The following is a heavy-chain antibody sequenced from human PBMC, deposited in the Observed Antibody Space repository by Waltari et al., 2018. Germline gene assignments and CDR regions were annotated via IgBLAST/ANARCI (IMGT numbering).Heavy chain of an antibody. Sequence: QVQLVQSGAEVKTPGSSVKVSCKASGGTFSSYAISWLRPAPGQGLEWMGGIIPIVGTANYAQKFQGRVTITTDESTSTAYMELSSLRSEDTAVYYCARVRGHYYYYYGMDVWGQGTTVTVSS. CDR2: IIPIVGTA. CDR3: ARVRGHYYYYYGMDV. J-gene: IGHJ6*02. CDR1: GGTFSSYA. V-gene: IGHV1-69*05.